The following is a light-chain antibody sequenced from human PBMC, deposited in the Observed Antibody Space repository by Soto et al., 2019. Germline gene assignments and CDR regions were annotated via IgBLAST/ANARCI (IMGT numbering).Light chain of an antibody. CDR3: SSCAGRNNPYV. CDR2: EVN. CDR1: SSDVGGCRF. Sequence: QSALTQPPSASGSPGQSVTISCTGTSSDVGGCRFVSWYQQFPGKAPQLIIYEVNKRPSGVPDRFSGSKSGNTASLTISGLQAEDEADYYCSSCAGRNNPYVFGTGTKLTVL. J-gene: IGLJ1*01. V-gene: IGLV2-8*01.